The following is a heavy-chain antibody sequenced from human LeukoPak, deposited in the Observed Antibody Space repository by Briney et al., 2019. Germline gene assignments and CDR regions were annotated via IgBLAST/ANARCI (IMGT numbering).Heavy chain of an antibody. D-gene: IGHD2-8*01. CDR3: AKESCTMTNCLGD. CDR1: GFTFSSFV. CDR2: ISKDGSDK. J-gene: IGHJ4*02. Sequence: PGGSLRLSCAASGFTFSSFVMHWVRQAPGKGPEWVAVISKDGSDKYYVDSVKGRFAISRDNSRNTLYLQMNSLRAEDTAVYFCAKESCTMTNCLGDWGQGTLVTVSS. V-gene: IGHV3-30*18.